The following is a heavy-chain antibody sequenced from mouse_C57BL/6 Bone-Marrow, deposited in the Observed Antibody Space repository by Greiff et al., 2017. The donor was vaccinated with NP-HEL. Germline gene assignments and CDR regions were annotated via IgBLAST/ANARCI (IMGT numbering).Heavy chain of an antibody. V-gene: IGHV1-47*01. CDR3: ARGVYYYGSSPWFAY. D-gene: IGHD1-1*01. Sequence: QVQLQQSGAELVKPGASVKMSCKASGYTFTTYPMSWMKQNHGKSLEWIGNFHPYNDDTKYNEKFKGKATLTVEKSSSTVYLELSRLTSDDSAVYYCARGVYYYGSSPWFAYWGQGTLVTVSA. CDR2: FHPYNDDT. CDR1: GYTFTTYP. J-gene: IGHJ3*01.